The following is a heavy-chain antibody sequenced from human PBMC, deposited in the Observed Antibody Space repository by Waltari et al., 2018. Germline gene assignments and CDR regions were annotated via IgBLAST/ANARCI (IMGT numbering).Heavy chain of an antibody. Sequence: QVQLQESGPGLVKPSETLSLTCSVPGGPISSYYWSWIRQPPGKGLEWIGYMYYSGSTSYNPSLKSRVTISLDTSKNRFSLRLSSVTAADTAVYYCARHGGYGGNPELGAFDIWGQGTMVTVSS. CDR2: MYYSGST. V-gene: IGHV4-59*08. D-gene: IGHD4-17*01. CDR1: GGPISSYY. J-gene: IGHJ3*02. CDR3: ARHGGYGGNPELGAFDI.